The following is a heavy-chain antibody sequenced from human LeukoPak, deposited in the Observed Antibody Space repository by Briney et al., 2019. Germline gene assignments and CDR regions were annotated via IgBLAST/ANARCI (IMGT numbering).Heavy chain of an antibody. CDR2: IIPIFGTA. Sequence: SVKVSCKASGGTFTRYAISCGRQAPGQGGEWRGGIIPIFGTANYAQKFQGRVTITADESTSTAYMELSSLRSEDTAVYYCARALVRDSSSWYGTGGFDYWGQGTLVTVSS. V-gene: IGHV1-69*01. CDR1: GGTFTRYA. J-gene: IGHJ4*02. D-gene: IGHD6-13*01. CDR3: ARALVRDSSSWYGTGGFDY.